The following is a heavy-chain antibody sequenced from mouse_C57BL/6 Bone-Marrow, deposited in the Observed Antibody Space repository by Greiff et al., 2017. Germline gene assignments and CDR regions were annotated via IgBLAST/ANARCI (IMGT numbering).Heavy chain of an antibody. D-gene: IGHD4-1*01. CDR2: IDPENGDT. CDR1: GFNIKDDY. Sequence: EVQGVESGAELVRPGASVKLSCTASGFNIKDDYMHWVKQRPEQGLEWIGWIDPENGDTEYASKFQGKATITADTSSNTAYLQLSSLTSEDTAVYYCTTGTSNYYAMDYWGQGTSVTVSS. V-gene: IGHV14-4*01. CDR3: TTGTSNYYAMDY. J-gene: IGHJ4*01.